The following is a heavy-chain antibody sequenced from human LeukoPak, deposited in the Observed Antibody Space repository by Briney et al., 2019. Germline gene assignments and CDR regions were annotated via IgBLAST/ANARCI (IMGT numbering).Heavy chain of an antibody. CDR3: ARDLGGYGDYGTNFDY. J-gene: IGHJ4*02. CDR1: GFTFSSYE. D-gene: IGHD4-17*01. Sequence: GGSLRLSCAASGFTFSSYEMNWVRQAPEKGLEWVSYISSSGSTICYADSVKGRFTISRDNAKNSLYLQMNSLRAEDTAVYYCARDLGGYGDYGTNFDYWGQGTLVTVSS. CDR2: ISSSGSTI. V-gene: IGHV3-48*03.